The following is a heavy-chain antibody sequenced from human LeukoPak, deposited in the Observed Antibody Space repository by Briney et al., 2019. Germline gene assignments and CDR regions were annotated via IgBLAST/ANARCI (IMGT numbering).Heavy chain of an antibody. CDR3: ARGKAVTTFNWFDP. V-gene: IGHV4-34*01. CDR2: INHSGST. CDR1: GGSFSGYY. Sequence: PSETLSLTCAVYGGSFSGYYWSWIRQPPGKGLEWIGEINHSGSTNYNPSLKSRVTISVDTSKNQFSLKLSSVTAADTAVYYCARGKAVTTFNWFDPWCQGTLVTVSS. D-gene: IGHD4-11*01. J-gene: IGHJ5*02.